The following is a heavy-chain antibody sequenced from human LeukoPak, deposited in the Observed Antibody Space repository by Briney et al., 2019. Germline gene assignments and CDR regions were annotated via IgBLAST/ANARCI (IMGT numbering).Heavy chain of an antibody. D-gene: IGHD3-22*01. CDR3: ARGGSWSYYYDSSGWYFDY. CDR2: VYYSGST. Sequence: SETLSLTCTVSGGSISSYYWSWIRQPPGKGLGWLGYVYYSGSTNYNPSLKSRVTISVDTSKNQFSLKLSSVTAADTAVYYCARGGSWSYYYDSSGWYFDYWGQGTLVTVSS. CDR1: GGSISSYY. V-gene: IGHV4-59*01. J-gene: IGHJ4*02.